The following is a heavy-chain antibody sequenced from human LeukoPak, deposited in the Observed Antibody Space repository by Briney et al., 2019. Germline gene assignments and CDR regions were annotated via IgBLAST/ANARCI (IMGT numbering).Heavy chain of an antibody. Sequence: GRSLRLSCELSGLSFSDYEMNWVRQTPGKGLEWVAQISSSARPIFYGDAVTGRFTISRDNAKDSLFLHMNGLRVDDTAFYYYASGVYYGSCVYHYGSYWGQGTLVTVSS. CDR1: GLSFSDYE. CDR3: ASGVYYGSCVYHYGSY. J-gene: IGHJ4*02. D-gene: IGHD3-10*01. V-gene: IGHV3-48*03. CDR2: ISSSARPI.